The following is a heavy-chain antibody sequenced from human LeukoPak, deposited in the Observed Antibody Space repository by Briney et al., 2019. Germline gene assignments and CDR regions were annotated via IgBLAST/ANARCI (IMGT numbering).Heavy chain of an antibody. D-gene: IGHD3-22*01. CDR1: GFTFRTYW. V-gene: IGHV3-20*04. CDR3: ARDYYDSSGYYYFDY. Sequence: GGSLRLSCAASGFTFRTYWMSWVRQAPGKGLEWVSGINWNGGSTGYADSVKGRFTISRDNAKNSLYLQMNSLRAEDTALYYCARDYYDSSGYYYFDYWGQGTLVTVSS. CDR2: INWNGGST. J-gene: IGHJ4*02.